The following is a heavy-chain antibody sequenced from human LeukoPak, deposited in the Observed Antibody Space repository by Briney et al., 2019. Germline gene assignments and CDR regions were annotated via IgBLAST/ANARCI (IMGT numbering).Heavy chain of an antibody. J-gene: IGHJ4*02. Sequence: PGGSLRLSCAASGFTFDDYAMHWVRQAPGKGLEWVSGISWNSGSLGYAGSVKGRFTISRDNAKNSLYLQMNSLRAEDTALYYCAKGGAGLYYYDSSGYFDYWGQGTLVTVSS. CDR2: ISWNSGSL. V-gene: IGHV3-9*01. D-gene: IGHD3-22*01. CDR3: AKGGAGLYYYDSSGYFDY. CDR1: GFTFDDYA.